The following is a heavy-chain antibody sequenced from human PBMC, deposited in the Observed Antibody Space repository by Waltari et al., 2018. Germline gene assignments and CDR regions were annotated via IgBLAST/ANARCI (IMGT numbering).Heavy chain of an antibody. D-gene: IGHD4-17*01. Sequence: QLQLQESGPGLVKPSETLSLTCTVSGGSISSSNYYWGWIRQPPGKGLEWIGSIHYSGSTSYNPSLKSRVTISVDTSKNQCSLNLSSVTAADTAVYYCASHDYGDKSDAFDIWGQGTMVTVSS. CDR3: ASHDYGDKSDAFDI. V-gene: IGHV4-39*01. CDR1: GGSISSSNYY. J-gene: IGHJ3*02. CDR2: IHYSGST.